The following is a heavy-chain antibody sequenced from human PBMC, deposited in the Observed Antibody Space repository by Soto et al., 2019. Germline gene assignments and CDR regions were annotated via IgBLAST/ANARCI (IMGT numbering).Heavy chain of an antibody. CDR2: IYYSGST. D-gene: IGHD3-10*01. J-gene: IGHJ5*02. Sequence: SETLSVTCTVSGGSISSYYWSWIRQPPGKGLEWIGYIYYSGSTNYNPSLKSRVTISVDTSKNQFSLKLSSVTAADTAVYYCARVVDWFDPWGQGTLVTVSS. V-gene: IGHV4-59*01. CDR1: GGSISSYY. CDR3: ARVVDWFDP.